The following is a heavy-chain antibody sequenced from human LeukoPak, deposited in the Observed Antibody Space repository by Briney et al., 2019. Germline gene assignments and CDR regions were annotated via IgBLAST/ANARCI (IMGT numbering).Heavy chain of an antibody. J-gene: IGHJ4*02. CDR1: GFTVSSNY. Sequence: GGSLRLSCAASGFTVSSNYMSWVRQAPGKGLEWVSVIYSGGSTYYADSVKGRFTTSRDNSKNTLYLQMNSLRAEDTAVYYCASTIFGVVISDYWGQGTLVTVSS. V-gene: IGHV3-66*02. CDR2: IYSGGST. D-gene: IGHD3-3*01. CDR3: ASTIFGVVISDY.